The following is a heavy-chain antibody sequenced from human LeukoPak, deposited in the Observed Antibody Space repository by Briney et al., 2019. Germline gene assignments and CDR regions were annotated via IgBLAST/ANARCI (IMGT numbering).Heavy chain of an antibody. Sequence: SETLSLTCSVSGGSISSSSYYWGWIRQPPGKGLEWIGSIYYSGNTYNNPSLKSRVTISVDTSKNQFSLKLSSVTAADTAVYYCARARPKHYGSGSYYNGRGWFDPWGQGTLVTVSS. CDR1: GGSISSSSYY. J-gene: IGHJ5*02. V-gene: IGHV4-39*07. CDR3: ARARPKHYGSGSYYNGRGWFDP. D-gene: IGHD3-10*01. CDR2: IYYSGNT.